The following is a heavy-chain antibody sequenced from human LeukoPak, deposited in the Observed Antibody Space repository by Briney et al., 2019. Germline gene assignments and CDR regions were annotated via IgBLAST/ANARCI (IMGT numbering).Heavy chain of an antibody. J-gene: IGHJ4*02. CDR2: ISSSSSTI. CDR1: GFIFNSYS. CDR3: ARGPPYCSGGSCYLDY. D-gene: IGHD2-15*01. V-gene: IGHV3-48*04. Sequence: GGSLRLSCAASGFIFNSYSMNWVRQAPGKGLEWVSYISSSSSTIYYADSVKGRFTISKDNAKNSLYLQMSSLRAEDTAVYYCARGPPYCSGGSCYLDYWGQGTLVTVSS.